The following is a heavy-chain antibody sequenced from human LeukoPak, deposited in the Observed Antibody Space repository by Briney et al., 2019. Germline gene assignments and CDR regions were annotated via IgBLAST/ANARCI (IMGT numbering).Heavy chain of an antibody. CDR2: ISSSGSTV. Sequence: QPGGSLRLSCAASGFTFSSYEMNWVRQAPGKGLEWVSYISSSGSTVYYADSVKGRFTISRDNAKNSLYLQMNSLRAEDTAVYYCARDTTTHYGMDVWGQGTTVTVSS. CDR3: ARDTTTHYGMDV. CDR1: GFTFSSYE. D-gene: IGHD1-1*01. J-gene: IGHJ6*02. V-gene: IGHV3-48*03.